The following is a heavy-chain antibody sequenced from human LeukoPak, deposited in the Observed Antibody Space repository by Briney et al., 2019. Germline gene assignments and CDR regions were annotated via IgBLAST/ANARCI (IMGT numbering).Heavy chain of an antibody. Sequence: LTGGSLRLSCAVSGFIFSGYAMHWVRQAPGKGLEWVAFIRYDGTNQYYADSVKGRFTISRDNSKNTLYLHMNSLRAEDTAVYYCAKNPEGRYCSSTVCYGYFDYWGQGTLVTVSS. J-gene: IGHJ4*02. CDR3: AKNPEGRYCSSTVCYGYFDY. CDR2: IRYDGTNQ. CDR1: GFIFSGYA. D-gene: IGHD2-2*01. V-gene: IGHV3-30*02.